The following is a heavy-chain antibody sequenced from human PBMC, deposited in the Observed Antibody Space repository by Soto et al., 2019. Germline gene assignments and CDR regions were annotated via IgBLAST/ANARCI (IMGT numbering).Heavy chain of an antibody. CDR3: AREWDNKSEHSSGWYDDF. V-gene: IGHV1-18*01. CDR1: GYTFSSYG. D-gene: IGHD6-19*01. CDR2: ISGYSGHT. Sequence: GASVKVSCKASGYTFSSYGISWVRQAPGQGLEWVGWISGYSGHTYYAQKFQGRVTMTTDTSTNTVYMELRSLRSDDTAVYYCAREWDNKSEHSSGWYDDFWGQGTLVTVSS. J-gene: IGHJ4*02.